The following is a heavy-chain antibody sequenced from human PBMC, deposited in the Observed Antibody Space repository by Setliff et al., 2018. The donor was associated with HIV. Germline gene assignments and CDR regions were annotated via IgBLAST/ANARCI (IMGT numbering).Heavy chain of an antibody. CDR2: ISGTT. Sequence: GGSLRLSCAASGFTFSSAWMIWVRQAPGKGLDWVGLISGTTDYAAPVKGRFIISRDDSKNTLYLQMNSLKTEDTAVYYCASIELAAMVPVDYWGQGALVTVSS. D-gene: IGHD5-18*01. CDR3: ASIELAAMVPVDY. J-gene: IGHJ4*02. V-gene: IGHV3-15*01. CDR1: GFTFSSAW.